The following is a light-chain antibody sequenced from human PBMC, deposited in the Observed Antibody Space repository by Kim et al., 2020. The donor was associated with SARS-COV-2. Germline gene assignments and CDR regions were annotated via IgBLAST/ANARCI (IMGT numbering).Light chain of an antibody. V-gene: IGLV3-1*01. CDR2: RDN. J-gene: IGLJ1*01. CDR3: QAWDSSIYV. Sequence: SYELTQPPSVSVSPGQTASITCSGDKLGDKYASWYQQKPGQSPVVVIFRDNRRPSGIPERFSGSNSGNTATLTISGTQAMDEADDYCQAWDSSIYVFGTGTKVTFL. CDR1: KLGDKY.